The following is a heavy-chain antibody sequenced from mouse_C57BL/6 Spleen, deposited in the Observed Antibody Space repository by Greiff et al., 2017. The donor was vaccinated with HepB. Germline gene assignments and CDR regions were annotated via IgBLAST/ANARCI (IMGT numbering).Heavy chain of an antibody. J-gene: IGHJ4*01. CDR3: ARPGDDYDGFSYYYAMDY. D-gene: IGHD2-4*01. CDR1: GFTFSDYG. Sequence: EVHLVESGGGLVKPGGSLKLSCAASGFTFSDYGMHWVRQAPEKGLEWVAYISSGSSTIYYADTVKGRFTISRDNAKNTLFLQMTSLRSEDTAMYYCARPGDDYDGFSYYYAMDYWGQGTSVTVSS. CDR2: ISSGSSTI. V-gene: IGHV5-17*01.